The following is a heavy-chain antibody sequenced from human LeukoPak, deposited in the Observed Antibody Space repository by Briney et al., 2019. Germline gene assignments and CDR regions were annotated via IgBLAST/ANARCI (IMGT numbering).Heavy chain of an antibody. Sequence: PSETLSLTCTVSGGSISSSSYYWGWIRQPPGKGLEWIGSIYYSGNTYYNASLKSQVSISIDRSKNQFSLRLTSVTAADTAVYYCARQTGSGLFILPGGQGTLVTVSS. CDR3: ARQTGSGLFILP. J-gene: IGHJ4*02. CDR2: IYYSGNT. D-gene: IGHD3/OR15-3a*01. CDR1: GGSISSSSYY. V-gene: IGHV4-39*01.